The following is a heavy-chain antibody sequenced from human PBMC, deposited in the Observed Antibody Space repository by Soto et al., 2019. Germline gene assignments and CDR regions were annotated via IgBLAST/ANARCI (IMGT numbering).Heavy chain of an antibody. CDR2: IWYDGSNK. CDR3: ARELTGGWSYYFDY. V-gene: IGHV3-33*01. Sequence: QVQLVESGGGVVQPGRSPRLSCAASGFTFSSYGMHWVRQAPGKGLEWVAVIWYDGSNKYYADSVKGRFTISRDNSKNTLYLQMNSLRAEDTAVYYCARELTGGWSYYFDYWGQGTLVTVSS. J-gene: IGHJ4*02. CDR1: GFTFSSYG. D-gene: IGHD3-9*01.